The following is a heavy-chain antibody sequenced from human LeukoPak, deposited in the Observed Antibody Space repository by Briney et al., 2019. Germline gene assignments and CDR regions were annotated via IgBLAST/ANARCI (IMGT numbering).Heavy chain of an antibody. D-gene: IGHD6-19*01. V-gene: IGHV4-38-2*02. J-gene: IGHJ5*02. CDR1: GYSISSCYY. CDR3: ARSGLYSSGWYNPRFRWFDP. Sequence: SETLSLTCTVSGYSISSCYYWGWLRQPPGKGLEWIGSIYHSGSTYYNPSLKSRVTISVDTSKNQFSLKLNSVTAADTAVYYCARSGLYSSGWYNPRFRWFDPWGQGTLVTVSS. CDR2: IYHSGST.